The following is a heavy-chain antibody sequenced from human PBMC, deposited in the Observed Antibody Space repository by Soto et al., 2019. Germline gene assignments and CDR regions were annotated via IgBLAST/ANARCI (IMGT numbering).Heavy chain of an antibody. CDR1: GFTFSSYA. V-gene: IGHV3-30-3*01. CDR3: ARDTDYYDSSGPIDY. Sequence: GSLRLSCAASGFTFSSYAMHWVRQAPGKGLEWVAVISYDGSNKYYAGSVKGRFTISRDNSKNTLYLQMNSLRAEDTAVYYCARDTDYYDSSGPIDYWGQGTLVTVS. D-gene: IGHD3-22*01. CDR2: ISYDGSNK. J-gene: IGHJ4*02.